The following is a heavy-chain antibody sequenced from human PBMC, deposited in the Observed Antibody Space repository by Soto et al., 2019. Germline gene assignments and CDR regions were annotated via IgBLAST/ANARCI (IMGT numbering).Heavy chain of an antibody. D-gene: IGHD6-13*01. CDR3: ARGTNSSWLDY. CDR2: IWHDGSDK. J-gene: IGHJ4*02. Sequence: QVQLVESGGGVVQPGRSLRLCCAASGFTFYNYAMDWVRQAPGQGLEWVAVIWHDGSDKYYADSVKGRFTISRDKTKNTLYLQMNSLSVDDTAVYDWARGTNSSWLDYWGQGALVTVSS. V-gene: IGHV3-33*01. CDR1: GFTFYNYA.